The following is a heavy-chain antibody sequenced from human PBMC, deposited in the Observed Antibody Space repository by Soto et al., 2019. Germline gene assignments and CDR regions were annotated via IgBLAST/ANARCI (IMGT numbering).Heavy chain of an antibody. D-gene: IGHD3-22*01. CDR3: AKEEETKITMIVVVEVFDY. Sequence: PGGSLRLSCAASGFTFSSYAMSWVRQAPGKGLEWVSAISGSGGSTYYADSVKGRFTISRDNSKNTLYLQMNSLRAEDTAVYYCAKEEETKITMIVVVEVFDYWGQGTLVTVSS. V-gene: IGHV3-23*01. CDR1: GFTFSSYA. CDR2: ISGSGGST. J-gene: IGHJ4*02.